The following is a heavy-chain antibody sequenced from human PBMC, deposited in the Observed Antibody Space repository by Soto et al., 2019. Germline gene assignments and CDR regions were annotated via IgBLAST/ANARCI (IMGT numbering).Heavy chain of an antibody. CDR1: GFIFGSYG. Sequence: PGGSLRLSCTASGFIFGSYGMHWVRQAPGKGLEWVALISYDGTNKYYPDSVKGRFTISRDNPKNTLYLQMNSLRAEDTAVYYCAKDRTFGPPLVRFDSWGQGTLVTVSS. J-gene: IGHJ4*02. D-gene: IGHD6-6*01. CDR2: ISYDGTNK. CDR3: AKDRTFGPPLVRFDS. V-gene: IGHV3-30*18.